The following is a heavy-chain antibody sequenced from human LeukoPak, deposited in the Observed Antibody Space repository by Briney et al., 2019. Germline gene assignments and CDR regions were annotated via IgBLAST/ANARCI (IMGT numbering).Heavy chain of an antibody. CDR1: GFTFNDYY. Sequence: PGGSLRLSCAASGFTFNDYYMSWIRQAPGKGLEWLSYINIGGTNTHYADSVKGRFTNSRDNSKNTLYLQMNSLRAEDTAVYYCAKNSGSYSFFDYWGQGTLVTVSS. D-gene: IGHD3-10*01. V-gene: IGHV3-11*03. CDR3: AKNSGSYSFFDY. J-gene: IGHJ4*02. CDR2: INIGGTNT.